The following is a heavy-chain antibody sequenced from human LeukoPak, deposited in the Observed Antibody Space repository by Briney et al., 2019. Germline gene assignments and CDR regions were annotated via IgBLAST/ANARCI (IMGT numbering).Heavy chain of an antibody. CDR2: VGSGGSTI. V-gene: IGHV3-48*01. J-gene: IGHJ6*03. D-gene: IGHD2-21*01. Sequence: GGSLRLSCAASGFPFSRYSMNWVRQAPGKGLEWVSYVGSGGSTIYYADAVKGRFTISRDNGKNSLYLQMNSLRAEDTAVYSCTRDRCGGDCYRYYYYYYMDVWGKGTTVTISS. CDR3: TRDRCGGDCYRYYYYYYMDV. CDR1: GFPFSRYS.